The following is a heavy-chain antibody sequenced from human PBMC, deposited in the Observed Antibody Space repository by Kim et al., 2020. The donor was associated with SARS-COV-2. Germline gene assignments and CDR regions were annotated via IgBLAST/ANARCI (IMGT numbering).Heavy chain of an antibody. Sequence: GGSLRLSCAASGFTFSSYAMSWVRQAPGKGLEWVSAISGSGGSTYYADSVKGRFTISRDNSKNTLYLQMNSLRAEDTAVYYCAKDQLHSSSWYSVPFDIWGQGTMVTVSS. CDR1: GFTFSSYA. V-gene: IGHV3-23*01. CDR2: ISGSGGST. CDR3: AKDQLHSSSWYSVPFDI. D-gene: IGHD6-13*01. J-gene: IGHJ3*02.